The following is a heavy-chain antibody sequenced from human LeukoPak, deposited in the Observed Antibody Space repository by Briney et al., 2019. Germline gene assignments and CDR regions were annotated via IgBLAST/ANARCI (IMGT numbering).Heavy chain of an antibody. CDR2: INPSGGST. D-gene: IGHD3-22*01. V-gene: IGHV1-46*01. J-gene: IGHJ3*02. CDR1: GYTFTSYY. Sequence: ASVKVSCKASGYTFTSYYMHWVRQPPGQGLEWMGIINPSGGSTSYAQTFQGRVTMTRDTSTSTVYMELSSLRSEDTAVYYCARVEGYYYDSSGHRAFDIWGQGTMVTVSS. CDR3: ARVEGYYYDSSGHRAFDI.